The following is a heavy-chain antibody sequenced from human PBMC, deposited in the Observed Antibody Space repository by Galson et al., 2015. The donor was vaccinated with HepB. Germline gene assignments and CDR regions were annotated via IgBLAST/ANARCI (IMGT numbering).Heavy chain of an antibody. V-gene: IGHV3-30*04. CDR1: GFTFNIYA. CDR2: ISSDGSNK. CDR3: AKDDDGQGDSFQNK. J-gene: IGHJ4*02. Sequence: SLRLSCAASGFTFNIYAFHWVRQAPGKGLEWLTFISSDGSNKAYRDSVKGRFTISRDNSKNMVFLQMNGLRADDTAVYYCAKDDDGQGDSFQNKWGLGILVTVSS. D-gene: IGHD2-21*01.